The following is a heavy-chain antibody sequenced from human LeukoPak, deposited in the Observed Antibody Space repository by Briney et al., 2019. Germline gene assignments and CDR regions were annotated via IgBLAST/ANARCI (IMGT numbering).Heavy chain of an antibody. CDR2: IYYSGST. D-gene: IGHD3-10*01. CDR1: GGSISSTSYY. Sequence: PSETLSLTCTVSGGSISSTSYYWGWIRQPPGKGLKWIGSIYYSGSTYYNPSLKSRVTISVDTSKNQFSLKLSSVTAADTAVYYCATRTMVRGVRYWGKGTLVTVSS. J-gene: IGHJ4*02. V-gene: IGHV4-39*01. CDR3: ATRTMVRGVRY.